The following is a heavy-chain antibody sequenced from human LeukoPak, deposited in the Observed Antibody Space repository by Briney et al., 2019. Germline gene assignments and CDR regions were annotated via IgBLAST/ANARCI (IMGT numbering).Heavy chain of an antibody. J-gene: IGHJ5*02. CDR1: GGTFISYA. CDR3: ARMESFFVGRAAAGRVGNGWFDP. V-gene: IGHV1-69*05. Sequence: ASVKVSFKASGGTFISYAISWVRQAPGQGLEWVGLSIPIYGTANYVQKFQDRVTITTDESTSTAYMELSSLTAEDTAVYYCARMESFFVGRAAAGRVGNGWFDPWGQGTLVTVSS. D-gene: IGHD6-13*01. CDR2: SIPIYGTA.